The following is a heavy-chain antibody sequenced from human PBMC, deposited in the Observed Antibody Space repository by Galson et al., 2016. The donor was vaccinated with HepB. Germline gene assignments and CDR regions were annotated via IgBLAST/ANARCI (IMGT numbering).Heavy chain of an antibody. J-gene: IGHJ4*02. CDR2: IKEDGSEK. CDR1: GFTFRSYW. CDR3: ASAIWEWWEPQIPYYFDN. D-gene: IGHD2-15*01. V-gene: IGHV3-7*02. Sequence: SLRLSCAVSGFTFRSYWMSWVRQTPGKGLEWVANIKEDGSEKYYVDSVKGRFTISRDNAKNSLYLQMNSLRAEDTAVYYCASAIWEWWEPQIPYYFDNWGQGTLVTVSS.